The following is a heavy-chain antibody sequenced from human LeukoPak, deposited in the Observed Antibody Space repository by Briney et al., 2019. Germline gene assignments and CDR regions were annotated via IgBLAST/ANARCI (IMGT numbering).Heavy chain of an antibody. CDR3: ARKSYGGNWYFDY. J-gene: IGHJ4*02. CDR1: GFTFSSYS. V-gene: IGHV3-48*02. D-gene: IGHD4-23*01. CDR2: ISSSSGTI. Sequence: GGSLRLSCAASGFTFSSYSMNWVRQAPGKGLEWVSYISSSSGTIYYADSVKGRFTISRDNAKNSLYLQMNSLRDEDTAVYYCARKSYGGNWYFDYWGQGTLVTVSS.